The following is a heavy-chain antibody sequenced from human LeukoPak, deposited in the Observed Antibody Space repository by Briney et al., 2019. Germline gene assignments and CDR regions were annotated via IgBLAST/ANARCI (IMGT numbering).Heavy chain of an antibody. CDR2: MNPHSGNT. J-gene: IGHJ6*03. CDR1: GYTFPRYH. V-gene: IGHV1-8*01. D-gene: IGHD2-15*01. CDR3: ARFHCSGGSYYAGTYYYMDV. Sequence: GASVKAACLASGYTFPRYHLHWLRQATGQGLECMGWMNPHSGNTGYAQKFQGRVTMTRNTSISTAYMELSSLRSEGTAVYYCARFHCSGGSYYAGTYYYMDVWGKGTTVTVSS.